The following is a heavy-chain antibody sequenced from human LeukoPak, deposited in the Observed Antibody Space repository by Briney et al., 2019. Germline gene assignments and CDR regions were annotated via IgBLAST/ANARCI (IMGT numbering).Heavy chain of an antibody. V-gene: IGHV3-11*01. CDR1: GFTFSDYY. CDR3: ASLPPLYSSGWYDAAFDI. J-gene: IGHJ3*02. CDR2: ISSSGSTI. D-gene: IGHD6-19*01. Sequence: PGGSLRLSCAASGFTFSDYYMSGLRQAPGKGLEWVSYISSSGSTIYYADSVKGRFTISSDNAKNSLYLQMNSLRAEDTAVYYCASLPPLYSSGWYDAAFDIWGQGTMVTVSS.